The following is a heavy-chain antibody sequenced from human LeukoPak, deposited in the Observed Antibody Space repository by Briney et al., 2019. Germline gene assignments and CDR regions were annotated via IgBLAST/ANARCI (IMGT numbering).Heavy chain of an antibody. CDR2: INSDRSST. CDR1: GFTFSSYW. CDR3: ARGYHYDAFDI. J-gene: IGHJ3*02. D-gene: IGHD1-1*01. V-gene: IGHV3-74*01. Sequence: PGGSLRLSCAASGFTFSSYWMHWVRQAPGKGLVWVSRINSDRSSTSYADSVKGRFTISRDNAKNTLYLQMNSLRAEDTAVYYCARGYHYDAFDIWGQGTMVTVSS.